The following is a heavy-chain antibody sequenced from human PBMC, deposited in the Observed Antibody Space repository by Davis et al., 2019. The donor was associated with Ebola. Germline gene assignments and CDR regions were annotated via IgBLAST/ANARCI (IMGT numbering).Heavy chain of an antibody. Sequence: AASVKVSCKASGYTFTGYYMHWVRQAPGQGLEWMGWINPNSGGTNYAQKFQGWVTITTDTSTSTAYMELRSLRSYDTAVYYCARGGYSYGYGLDFWGQGSLVTVSS. D-gene: IGHD5-18*01. CDR1: GYTFTGYY. V-gene: IGHV1-2*04. CDR2: INPNSGGT. CDR3: ARGGYSYGYGLDF. J-gene: IGHJ4*02.